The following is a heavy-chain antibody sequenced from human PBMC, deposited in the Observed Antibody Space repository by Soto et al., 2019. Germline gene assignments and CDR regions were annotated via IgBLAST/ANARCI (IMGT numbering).Heavy chain of an antibody. V-gene: IGHV4-30-2*01. D-gene: IGHD3-16*02. CDR1: GGSISSGGYS. Sequence: QLQLQESGSGLVKPSQTLSLTCAVSGGSISSGGYSWSWIRQPPGKGLEWIGYIYHSGSTYYNPSLKSRVTISVDRSKNQFSLKLSSVTAADTAVYYCARGGGDYDYVWGSYRTVFFDYWGQGTLVTVSS. CDR2: IYHSGST. J-gene: IGHJ4*02. CDR3: ARGGGDYDYVWGSYRTVFFDY.